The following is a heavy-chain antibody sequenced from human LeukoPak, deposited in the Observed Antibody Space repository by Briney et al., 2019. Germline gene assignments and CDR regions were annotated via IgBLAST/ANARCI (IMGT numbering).Heavy chain of an antibody. Sequence: SETLSLTCTVSGGSISSGGYYWSWIRQHPGKGLEWIGYIYYSGSTYYNPSLKSRVTISVDTSKNQFSLKLSSVTAADTAVYYCARDEFYDSSGYYYVDAFDIWGQGTMVTVSS. V-gene: IGHV4-31*03. D-gene: IGHD3-22*01. CDR2: IYYSGST. CDR3: ARDEFYDSSGYYYVDAFDI. CDR1: GGSISSGGYY. J-gene: IGHJ3*02.